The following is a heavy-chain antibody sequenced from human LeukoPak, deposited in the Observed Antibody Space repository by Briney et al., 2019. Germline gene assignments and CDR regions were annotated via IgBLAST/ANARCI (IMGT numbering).Heavy chain of an antibody. J-gene: IGHJ4*02. Sequence: PSETLSLTCSVSGASISTSSHYWGWIRQPPGKALEWIGTFYYTGSTFYNPSLKSRVTISEDTSENQFSLKLTSVTAADTAVYYCARDHGIAMVRGVLTAPYYFDYWGQGSLVTVSS. CDR1: GASISTSSHY. D-gene: IGHD3-10*01. V-gene: IGHV4-39*07. CDR2: FYYTGST. CDR3: ARDHGIAMVRGVLTAPYYFDY.